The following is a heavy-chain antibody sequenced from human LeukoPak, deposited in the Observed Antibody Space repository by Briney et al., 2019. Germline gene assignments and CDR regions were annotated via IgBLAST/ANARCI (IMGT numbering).Heavy chain of an antibody. CDR1: GFTFSSYA. V-gene: IGHV3-23*01. Sequence: GGSLRPSSAASGFTFSSYAISWVRQAPGKGLERVSALSGSGGSTYYADSVKGRFTISRDNSKNTLYLQMNSLRAEDTAVYYCASDTAMVIYYYYYMDVWGKGTTVTVSS. J-gene: IGHJ6*03. CDR3: ASDTAMVIYYYYYMDV. CDR2: LSGSGGST. D-gene: IGHD5-18*01.